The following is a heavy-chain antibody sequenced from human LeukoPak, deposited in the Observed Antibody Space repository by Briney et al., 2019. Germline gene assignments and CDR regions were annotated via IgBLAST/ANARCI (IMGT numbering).Heavy chain of an antibody. Sequence: ASVKVSCKASGGTLSSYTISWVRQAPGQGLEWMGWIIPHSGVTKYSETFQGRLTLTADTSTSTAYMDLSRLTSDDTAIYYCARDRLWGGAPYDKWGQGTLVTVSS. CDR3: ARDRLWGGAPYDK. V-gene: IGHV1-69*10. D-gene: IGHD7-27*01. J-gene: IGHJ4*02. CDR2: IIPHSGVT. CDR1: GGTLSSYT.